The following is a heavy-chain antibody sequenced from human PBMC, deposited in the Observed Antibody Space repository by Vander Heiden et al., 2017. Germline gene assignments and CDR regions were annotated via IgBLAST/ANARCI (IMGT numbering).Heavy chain of an antibody. J-gene: IGHJ5*02. Sequence: EVQLLESGGGLVQPGGSLRLSCAASGFVFSNYAMSWVRQAPGKGLEWVSVISGSGDRTYYTDSERGRFTISRDNSKNTLYLQMNSLRAEDTALYYCAKDPLGDRRIFVAPEFDPWGQGTLVTVSS. V-gene: IGHV3-23*01. CDR1: GFVFSNYA. CDR2: ISGSGDRT. D-gene: IGHD3-16*01. CDR3: AKDPLGDRRIFVAPEFDP.